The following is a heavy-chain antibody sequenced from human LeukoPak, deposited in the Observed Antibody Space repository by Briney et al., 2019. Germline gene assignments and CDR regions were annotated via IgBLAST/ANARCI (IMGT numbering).Heavy chain of an antibody. Sequence: GGSLRLSCAAFGFTFSSYAMSWVRQAPGKGLEWVSAISGSGGSTYYADSVKGRFTISRDNSKNTLYLQMNSLRAEDTAVYYCAKDCSPYSSSWYGYYYYGMDVWGQGTTVTVSS. J-gene: IGHJ6*02. CDR2: ISGSGGST. D-gene: IGHD6-13*01. CDR1: GFTFSSYA. CDR3: AKDCSPYSSSWYGYYYYGMDV. V-gene: IGHV3-23*01.